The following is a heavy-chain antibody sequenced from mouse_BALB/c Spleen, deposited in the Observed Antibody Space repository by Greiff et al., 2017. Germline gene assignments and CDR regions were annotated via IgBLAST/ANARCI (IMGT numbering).Heavy chain of an antibody. V-gene: IGHV2-9*02. CDR2: IWAGGST. CDR1: GFSLTRYG. CDR3: ARGGMASRVAY. D-gene: IGHD2-10*02. Sequence: VHLVESGPGLVAPSQRLSITCTVSGFSLTRYGVHWVRQPPGKGLEWLGVIWAGGSTNYNSALMSRLSISKDNSKSQVFLKMNSLQTDDTAMYYCARGGMASRVAYWGQGTLVTVSA. J-gene: IGHJ3*01.